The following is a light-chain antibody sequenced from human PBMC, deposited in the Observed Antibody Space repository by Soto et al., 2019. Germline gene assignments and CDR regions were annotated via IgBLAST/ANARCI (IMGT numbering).Light chain of an antibody. CDR2: GAS. J-gene: IGKJ4*01. V-gene: IGKV3-20*01. Sequence: EIVLTQSPGTLSLSPGERATLSCRASQSVSSSYLAWYQQKPGQAPRLLIYGASSRATGIPDRFSGSGSGTDFTLTTRRLELEDFAVYYCKQYGSSPNTLGGGTKVNIK. CDR3: KQYGSSPNT. CDR1: QSVSSSY.